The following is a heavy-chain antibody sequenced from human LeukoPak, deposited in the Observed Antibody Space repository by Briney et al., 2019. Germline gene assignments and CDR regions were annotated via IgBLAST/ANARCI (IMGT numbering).Heavy chain of an antibody. CDR3: ARNGGMGYYYYMDV. CDR1: GGSISSYY. V-gene: IGHV4-59*01. Sequence: SETLSLTCTVSGGSISSYYWSSIRQPPGKGLELIWYIYYSWSTNYNPSLKSRVTISVDTSKNQFSLKLSSLTAADTAVYYCARNGGMGYYYYMDVWGKGTTVTVSS. J-gene: IGHJ6*03. CDR2: IYYSWST. D-gene: IGHD6-13*01.